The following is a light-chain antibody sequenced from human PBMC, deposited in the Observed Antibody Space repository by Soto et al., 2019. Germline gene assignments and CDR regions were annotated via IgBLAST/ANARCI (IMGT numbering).Light chain of an antibody. CDR3: SSYTSSSTVV. V-gene: IGLV2-14*03. Sequence: QSALTQPASVSGSPGQSIAISCTGTSSDVGGYNYVSWYQQHPGKAPKLIIYDVSNRPSGVSNRLSGSKSGNTASLTISGLQAEDEADYYCSSYTSSSTVVFGGGIKVTVL. CDR2: DVS. J-gene: IGLJ2*01. CDR1: SSDVGGYNY.